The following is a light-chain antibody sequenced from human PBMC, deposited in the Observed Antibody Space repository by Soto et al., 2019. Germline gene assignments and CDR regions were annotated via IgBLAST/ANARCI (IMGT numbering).Light chain of an antibody. CDR1: QSVSSTY. J-gene: IGKJ3*01. V-gene: IGKV3-20*01. CDR2: GAA. CDR3: QQYASSLLFT. Sequence: ETVLTQSPGTLSLSPGERATLSCRASQSVSSTYLAWYQHKPGQAPRLLIYGAATRAAGVPDRFSGSGSGTDFTLTISRLEPEDFAVYYCQQYASSLLFTFGPRTKVDIK.